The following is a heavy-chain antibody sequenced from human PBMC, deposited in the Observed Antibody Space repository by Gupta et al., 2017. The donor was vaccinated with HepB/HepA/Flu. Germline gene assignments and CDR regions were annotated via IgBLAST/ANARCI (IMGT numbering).Heavy chain of an antibody. D-gene: IGHD2-2*01. V-gene: IGHV3-66*01. CDR2: IYNGGST. Sequence: EVRLVDSGGGLVQPGGSLRLSCAASGFTVRSNDMSWVRQAPGKGLEWVSVIYNGGSTYYTDSVKGRFTISRDKSKNTLYLQMNSLRAEDTAVYYCARKPGSSSSYYYYGLDVWGQGTTVTVSS. CDR3: ARKPGSSSSYYYYGLDV. J-gene: IGHJ6*02. CDR1: GFTVRSND.